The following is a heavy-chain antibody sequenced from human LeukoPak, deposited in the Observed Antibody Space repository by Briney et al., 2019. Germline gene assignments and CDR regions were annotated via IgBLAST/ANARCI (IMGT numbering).Heavy chain of an antibody. Sequence: ASVKVSCKASGYTFTSYGISWVRQAPGQGLEWMGWISAYNGNTNYAQKLQGRVTMTTDTSTSTAYVELRSLRSDDTAVYYCAREGDGYSGYDSVWSYYYYGMDVWGQGTTVTVSS. V-gene: IGHV1-18*01. CDR2: ISAYNGNT. CDR1: GYTFTSYG. CDR3: AREGDGYSGYDSVWSYYYYGMDV. D-gene: IGHD5-12*01. J-gene: IGHJ6*02.